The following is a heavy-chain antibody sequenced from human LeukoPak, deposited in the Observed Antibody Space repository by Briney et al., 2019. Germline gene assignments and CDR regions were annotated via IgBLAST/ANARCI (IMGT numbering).Heavy chain of an antibody. CDR3: ARVYRDSSGWYAPGY. Sequence: PSETLSLTCTVSGGSISSYYWSWIRQPPGKGLEWIGYIYYSGSTNYNPSLKSRVTISVDTSKNQFSLKLSSVTAADTAVYYCARVYRDSSGWYAPGYWGQGTLVTVSS. CDR1: GGSISSYY. D-gene: IGHD6-19*01. V-gene: IGHV4-59*01. CDR2: IYYSGST. J-gene: IGHJ4*02.